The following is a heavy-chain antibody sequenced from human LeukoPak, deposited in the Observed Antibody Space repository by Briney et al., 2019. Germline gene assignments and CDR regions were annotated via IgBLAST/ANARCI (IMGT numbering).Heavy chain of an antibody. J-gene: IGHJ4*02. CDR1: GFTFSSYA. CDR3: AKDFSKGSQFVTTFDY. V-gene: IGHV3-23*01. D-gene: IGHD4-17*01. CDR2: ISGSGGST. Sequence: GGSLRLSCAASGFTFSSYAMSWVRQAPGKGLEWVSAISGSGGSTYYADSVKGRFTISRDNSKNTLYLQMNSLRAEDTAVYYCAKDFSKGSQFVTTFDYWGQGTLVTVSS.